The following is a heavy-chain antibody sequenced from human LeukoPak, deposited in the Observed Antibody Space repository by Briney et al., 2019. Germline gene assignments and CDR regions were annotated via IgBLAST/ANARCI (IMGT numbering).Heavy chain of an antibody. CDR3: TSDLEGASPGVDY. J-gene: IGHJ4*02. CDR1: GFTFSDAW. D-gene: IGHD1-1*01. Sequence: GGSLRLSCAASGFTFSDAWMSWVRQAPGKGLEWLGLIKSKTSGGTTDYAAPVKGGFTISRDDSKNTLYLQMNSLKTEDTAVYFCTSDLEGASPGVDYWGQGTLVTVSS. CDR2: IKSKTSGGTT. V-gene: IGHV3-15*01.